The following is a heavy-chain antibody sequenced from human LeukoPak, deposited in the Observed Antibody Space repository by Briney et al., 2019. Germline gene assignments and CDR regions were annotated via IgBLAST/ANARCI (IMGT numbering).Heavy chain of an antibody. CDR1: GGSIIDDHYY. V-gene: IGHV4-39*07. J-gene: IGHJ4*02. CDR2: IYYSGRS. D-gene: IGHD2-21*02. CDR3: ARQRGQAGDPVGY. Sequence: PSETLSLTCTVSGGSIIDDHYYWGWIRQPPGKGLEWIGTIYYSGRSYYNPLLTSRVTMSADTSKNQFSLRLNSVTAADTAVYYCARQRGQAGDPVGYWGQGTLVTVSS.